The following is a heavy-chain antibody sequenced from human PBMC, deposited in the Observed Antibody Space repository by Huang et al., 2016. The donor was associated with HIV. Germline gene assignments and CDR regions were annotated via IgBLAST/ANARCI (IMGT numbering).Heavy chain of an antibody. CDR2: ISPRFGTL. CDR1: GGTFISYA. V-gene: IGHV1-69*13. Sequence: QVQLVQSGAEVKQPGSSVRVSCKASGGTFISYAMAWVRQAPGQCLEWIGGISPRFGTLNYAQKFQGRFTITADESTKTAYMEMRGLGSGDTAVYYCVLRGKWRHSGEAGDFDYWGQGTLVTVS. CDR3: VLRGKWRHSGEAGDFDY. J-gene: IGHJ4*02. D-gene: IGHD2-21*01.